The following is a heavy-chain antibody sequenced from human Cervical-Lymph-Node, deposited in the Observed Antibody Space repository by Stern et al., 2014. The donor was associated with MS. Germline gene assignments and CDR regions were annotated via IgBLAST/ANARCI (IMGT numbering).Heavy chain of an antibody. Sequence: EVHLVESGAEVKKPGESLKISCKGSGYSFANYWIGWVRQMPGKGLEWIGIIYPGNSATNSTPSFQGRFTIPADRSTTTAYLQWSSLKASDTAMYYCARHTFATATGHHGLDVWGQGTTVTVSS. CDR3: ARHTFATATGHHGLDV. CDR2: IYPGNSAT. V-gene: IGHV5-51*01. CDR1: GYSFANYW. J-gene: IGHJ6*02. D-gene: IGHD3-16*01.